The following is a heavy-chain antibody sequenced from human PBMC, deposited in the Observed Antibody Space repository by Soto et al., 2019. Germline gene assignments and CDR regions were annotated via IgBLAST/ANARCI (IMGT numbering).Heavy chain of an antibody. CDR2: IYYSGST. Sequence: SETLSLTCTVSGGSISSYYWSWIRQPPGKGLEWIGYIYYSGSTNYNPSLKSRVTISVDTSKNQFSLKLSSVTAADTAVYYCARSPSGCSSTFDYWGQGTLVTVSS. CDR1: GGSISSYY. D-gene: IGHD5-18*01. J-gene: IGHJ4*02. CDR3: ARSPSGCSSTFDY. V-gene: IGHV4-59*01.